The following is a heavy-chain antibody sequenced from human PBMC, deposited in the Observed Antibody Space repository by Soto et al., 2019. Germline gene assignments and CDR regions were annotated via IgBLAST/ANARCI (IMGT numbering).Heavy chain of an antibody. D-gene: IGHD2-15*01. CDR3: VKEEGYCPGPTCTAHDIDPEY. V-gene: IGHV3-64D*08. CDR1: GFTFSNFA. CDR2: ISSDGVRT. J-gene: IGHJ4*01. Sequence: GGSLRLSCSASGFTFSNFAMHWVRQAPGRGLEYVAAISSDGVRTYYPDSVKGRFTISRDNSKKTLYLHMSSLRGEDTGLYYCVKEEGYCPGPTCTAHDIDPEYWGQGTLVTVSS.